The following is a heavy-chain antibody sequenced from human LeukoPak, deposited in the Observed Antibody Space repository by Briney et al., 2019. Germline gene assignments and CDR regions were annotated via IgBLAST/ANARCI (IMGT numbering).Heavy chain of an antibody. CDR2: ISSSGSTI. CDR3: ARGCSSTSCSRGAFDI. CDR1: GFTFSSYE. V-gene: IGHV3-48*03. Sequence: GGSLRLSCAASGFTFSSYEMNWVRQAPGKGLEWVSYISSSGSTIYYADSVKGRFTISRDNAKNSLYLQMNSLRAEDTAVYYCARGCSSTSCSRGAFDIWGQGTMVTVSS. J-gene: IGHJ3*02. D-gene: IGHD2-2*01.